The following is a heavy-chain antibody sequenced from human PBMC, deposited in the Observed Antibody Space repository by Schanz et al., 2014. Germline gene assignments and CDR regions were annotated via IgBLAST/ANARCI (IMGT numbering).Heavy chain of an antibody. V-gene: IGHV1-18*01. CDR2: ISVYNHNK. CDR1: GYIFINSG. CDR3: AKAEYDILTDSYARLDP. J-gene: IGHJ5*02. Sequence: QLVQSGPEAKKPGATVKVSCKASGYIFINSGISWVRQAPGQGLEWMGWISVYNHNKEYDQKLHGRVTMTTDTSTNTAYMELMSLRSDDAAVYDCAKAEYDILTDSYARLDPWGQGTLVTVSS. D-gene: IGHD3-9*01.